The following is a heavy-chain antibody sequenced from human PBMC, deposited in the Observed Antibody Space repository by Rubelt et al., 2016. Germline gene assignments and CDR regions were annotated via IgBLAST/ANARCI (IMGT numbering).Heavy chain of an antibody. CDR1: GGSFSGYY. CDR3: ARGKVNRGFGD. Sequence: QVQLQQWGAGLLKPSETLSLTCAVYGGSFSGYYWSWIRQPPGKGLEWIGEINHSGSTDYNPSLKSRVTISVDTSKNQFSLKLSSVTAADTAVYYCARGKVNRGFGDWGQGTLVTVSS. J-gene: IGHJ4*02. CDR2: INHSGST. V-gene: IGHV4-34*01. D-gene: IGHD3-10*01.